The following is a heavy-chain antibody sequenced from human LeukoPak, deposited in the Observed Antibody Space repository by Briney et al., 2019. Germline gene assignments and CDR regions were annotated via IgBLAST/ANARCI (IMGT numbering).Heavy chain of an antibody. Sequence: SETLSLTCTVFGAFIGYYWWWFLQPPGEELVGIGYIYTSGSTNYNPSLESRVTMSVDTSKNQFSLDLRSVTAADTAVYYCARQKCTSTSGLAKNAFDIWGQGTMVTVSS. D-gene: IGHD2-2*01. CDR1: GAFIGYY. CDR2: IYTSGST. CDR3: ARQKCTSTSGLAKNAFDI. J-gene: IGHJ3*02. V-gene: IGHV4-4*09.